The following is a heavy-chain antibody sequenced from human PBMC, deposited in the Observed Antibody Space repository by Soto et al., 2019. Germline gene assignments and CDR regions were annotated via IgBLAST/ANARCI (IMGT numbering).Heavy chain of an antibody. CDR3: ARGKGMEENYYYYGMDV. CDR1: GYSFSTHS. D-gene: IGHD1-1*01. J-gene: IGHJ6*02. Sequence: ASVKVSCKASGYSFSTHSIHWVRQAPGQGLEWMGWINGGNGNTKYSQKFRDRVTITRDASAGTGYMELSSLRSEDTAVYYCARGKGMEENYYYYGMDVWGQGTKVTVSS. CDR2: INGGNGNT. V-gene: IGHV1-3*01.